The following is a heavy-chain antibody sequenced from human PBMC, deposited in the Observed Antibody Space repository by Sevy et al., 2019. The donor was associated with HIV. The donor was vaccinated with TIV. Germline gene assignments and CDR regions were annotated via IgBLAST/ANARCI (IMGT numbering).Heavy chain of an antibody. CDR2: IIPSSGDT. Sequence: ASVKVSCKASGYMFTGYYIHWVRQAPGRGLEWMGWIIPSSGDTNYGQRFLGRATMTRDTSINIAYMELNSLTSDDTAVYYCTRCVPASGTYLNGYWGQGTLVSGSS. CDR3: TRCVPASGTYLNGY. D-gene: IGHD1-26*01. J-gene: IGHJ4*02. CDR1: GYMFTGYY. V-gene: IGHV1-2*02.